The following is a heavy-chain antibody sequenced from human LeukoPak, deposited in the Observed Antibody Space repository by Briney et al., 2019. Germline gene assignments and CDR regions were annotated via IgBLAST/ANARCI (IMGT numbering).Heavy chain of an antibody. CDR1: GGSISSYY. CDR3: ARQSGYSYGPLHY. CDR2: IYYSGST. V-gene: IGHV4-59*08. D-gene: IGHD5-18*01. Sequence: SETLSLTCTVSGGSISSYYWSWIRQPPGKGLEWIGYIYYSGSTNYNPSLKSRVTISVDTSKNQFSLKLSSVTAADTAVYYCARQSGYSYGPLHYWGQGTLVTVSS. J-gene: IGHJ4*02.